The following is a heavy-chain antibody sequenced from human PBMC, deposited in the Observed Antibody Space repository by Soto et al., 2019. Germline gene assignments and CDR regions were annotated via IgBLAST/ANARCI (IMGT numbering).Heavy chain of an antibody. J-gene: IGHJ3*02. D-gene: IGHD3-10*01. CDR2: IYYSGST. V-gene: IGHV4-59*01. Sequence: SETLSLTCTVSGGSISSYYWSWIRQPPGKGLEWIGYIYYSGSTNYNPSLKSRVTISVDTSKNQFSLKLSSVTAADTAVYYCAREGTTYYYGSGSYWNHDAFDIWGQGTMVTVSS. CDR3: AREGTTYYYGSGSYWNHDAFDI. CDR1: GGSISSYY.